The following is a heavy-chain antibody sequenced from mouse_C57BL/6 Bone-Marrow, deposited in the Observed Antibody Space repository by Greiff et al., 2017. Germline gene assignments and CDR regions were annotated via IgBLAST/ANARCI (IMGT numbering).Heavy chain of an antibody. CDR1: GFTFSSYA. CDR3: TGDLGKYYFDY. V-gene: IGHV5-9-1*02. J-gene: IGHJ2*01. Sequence: EVQGVESGEGLVKPGGSLKLSCAASGFTFSSYAMSWVRQTPEKRLEWVAYISSGGDYIYYADTVKGRFTISRDNARNTLYLQMSSLKSEDTAMYYCTGDLGKYYFDYWGQGTTLTVSS. CDR2: ISSGGDYI. D-gene: IGHD4-1*01.